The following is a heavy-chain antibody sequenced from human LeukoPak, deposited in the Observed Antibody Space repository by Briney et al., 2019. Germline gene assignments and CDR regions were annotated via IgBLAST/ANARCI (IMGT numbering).Heavy chain of an antibody. CDR2: IKQDGSEK. D-gene: IGHD4/OR15-4a*01. J-gene: IGHJ6*03. CDR1: GFTVSSNY. V-gene: IGHV3-7*01. Sequence: GGSLRLSCAASGFTVSSNYMSWVRQAPGKGLEWVANIKQDGSEKYYVDSVKGRFTISRDNAKNSLYLQMNSLRAEDTAVYYCARARYGGNPLEESYYMDVWGKGTTVTVSS. CDR3: ARARYGGNPLEESYYMDV.